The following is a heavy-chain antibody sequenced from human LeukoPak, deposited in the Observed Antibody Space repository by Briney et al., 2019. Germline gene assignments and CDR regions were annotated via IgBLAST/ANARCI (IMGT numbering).Heavy chain of an antibody. CDR1: GFTFSSFE. CDR3: ARAQGGSYGVY. D-gene: IGHD1-26*01. CDR2: ISSSGSTI. J-gene: IGHJ4*02. Sequence: GGSLRLSSAASGFTFSSFEMNWVRQAPGKGLEWVSYISSSGSTIYYADSVKGRFTISRDNAKNSLYLQMNSLRAEDTAVYYCARAQGGSYGVYWGQGTLVTVSS. V-gene: IGHV3-48*03.